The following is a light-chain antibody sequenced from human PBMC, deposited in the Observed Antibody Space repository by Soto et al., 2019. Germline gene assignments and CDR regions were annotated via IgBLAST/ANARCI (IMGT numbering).Light chain of an antibody. Sequence: DIQMTQSPSTLSASVRDRVTITCRASQTINSWLAWYQQRPGKAPRLLIYKASTLESGVPSRFSGSGSGTEFTLTISTLQPDDFATYYCQQYDSIPYTFAQGTKLDIK. CDR3: QQYDSIPYT. V-gene: IGKV1-5*03. J-gene: IGKJ2*01. CDR1: QTINSW. CDR2: KAS.